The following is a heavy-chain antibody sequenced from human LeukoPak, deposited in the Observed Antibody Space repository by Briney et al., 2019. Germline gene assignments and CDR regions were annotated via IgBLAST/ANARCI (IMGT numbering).Heavy chain of an antibody. CDR1: AGSISRYK. CDR2: IKNSGST. J-gene: IGHJ5*02. Sequence: PSETLSLTCTFSAGSISRYKWSWIRQPPGKGLEWIGGIKNSGSTNYNPSLKSRVIVSIDTSKNQFSLQLISVTAADTAVYYCARGPKRYDATGYANFDPWGQGTLVTVSS. CDR3: ARGPKRYDATGYANFDP. V-gene: IGHV4-59*01. D-gene: IGHD3-22*01.